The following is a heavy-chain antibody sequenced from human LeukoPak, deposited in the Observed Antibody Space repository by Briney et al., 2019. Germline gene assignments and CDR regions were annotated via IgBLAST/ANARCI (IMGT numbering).Heavy chain of an antibody. CDR1: GYTFTSYA. J-gene: IGHJ4*02. D-gene: IGHD1-1*01. Sequence: ASVKVSCKASGYTFTSYAMHWVRQAPGQRLEWMGWINAGNGNTKYSQKFQGRVTITRDTSASTAYMELSSLRSEDTAVYYCARGERTTTSGLDYWGQGTLVTVSS. CDR3: ARGERTTTSGLDY. CDR2: INAGNGNT. V-gene: IGHV1-3*01.